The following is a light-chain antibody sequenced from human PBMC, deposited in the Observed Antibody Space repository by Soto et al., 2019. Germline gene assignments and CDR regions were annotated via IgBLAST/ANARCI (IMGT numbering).Light chain of an antibody. Sequence: EIVLTQSPATPSLSPGERATLSCRASQSVSRYLAWYQQKPGQAPRLLIYDASNRATGIPARFSGSGSGTDFTLTISSLENEDFAVYYCQQRSNWTRTFGQGTKVDIK. CDR3: QQRSNWTRT. CDR1: QSVSRY. J-gene: IGKJ1*01. V-gene: IGKV3-11*01. CDR2: DAS.